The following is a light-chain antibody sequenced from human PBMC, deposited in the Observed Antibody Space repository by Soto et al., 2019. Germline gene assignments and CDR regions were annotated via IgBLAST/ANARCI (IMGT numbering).Light chain of an antibody. CDR3: QHYGSPRYT. V-gene: IGKV3-20*01. Sequence: EIVLTQSPGTLSLSPGERATLSCRASQSVSSNFLAWYQQKPGQPPRLLMYGASSRATSIPVRCSGSGSGTDFTLTISRLEPEDFAVYYCQHYGSPRYTFGQGTKLEIK. CDR1: QSVSSNF. J-gene: IGKJ2*01. CDR2: GAS.